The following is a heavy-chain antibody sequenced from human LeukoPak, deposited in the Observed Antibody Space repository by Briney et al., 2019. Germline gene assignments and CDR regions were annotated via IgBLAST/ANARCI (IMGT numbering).Heavy chain of an antibody. Sequence: GGSLRLSCAASGFTFSSYGMHWVRQAPGKGLEWVAVIWYDGSNKYYADSVKGRFTISRDNSKNTLYLQMNSLRAEDTAVYYCARHYYGSGSYYNGSDYWGQGTLVTVSS. D-gene: IGHD3-10*01. CDR2: IWYDGSNK. CDR1: GFTFSSYG. V-gene: IGHV3-33*01. CDR3: ARHYYGSGSYYNGSDY. J-gene: IGHJ4*02.